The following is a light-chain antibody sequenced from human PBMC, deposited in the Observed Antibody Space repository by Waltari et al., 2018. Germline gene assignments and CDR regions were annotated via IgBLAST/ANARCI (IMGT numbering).Light chain of an antibody. V-gene: IGLV1-44*01. CDR1: RPNVRGNP. Sequence: QSVLTQPPSASATPGQNIPISCPGARPNVRGNPVTWYRHLPGSAPKLLIFSDNPRPTGVPDRFSGSKSGTSASLAISGLQSEDEADYYCAAWDFRVELWVFGGGTKLTVL. CDR2: SDN. J-gene: IGLJ3*02. CDR3: AAWDFRVELWV.